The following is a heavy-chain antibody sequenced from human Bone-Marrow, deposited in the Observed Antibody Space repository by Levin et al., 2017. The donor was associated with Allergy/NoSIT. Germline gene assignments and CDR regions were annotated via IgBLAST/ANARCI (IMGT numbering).Heavy chain of an antibody. V-gene: IGHV4-31*02. CDR3: ARRGYSSGFGFFDI. Sequence: SQTLSLTCTVSGGSLSSGGYYWSWVRQHPGKGLEWIGYIDHKGSAYYNPTVKSRVSMSVDTSNNRFSLKLISMTAADTAVYYCARRGYSSGFGFFDIWGQGTMGTVSS. CDR2: IDHKGSA. CDR1: GGSLSSGGYY. D-gene: IGHD5-18*01. J-gene: IGHJ3*02.